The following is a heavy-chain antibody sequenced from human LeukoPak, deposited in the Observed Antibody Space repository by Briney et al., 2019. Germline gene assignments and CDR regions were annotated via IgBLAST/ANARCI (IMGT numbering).Heavy chain of an antibody. D-gene: IGHD2-2*01. J-gene: IGHJ4*02. Sequence: GESLKISCKGSGYSLTSYWIGWVRQMPGKGLGWMGIIYPGDSDTRYSPSFQGQVTISADKSITTAYLQWSSLKASDTAIYFCARHVGFCSSTSCYPFYDYWGQGTLVTVSS. V-gene: IGHV5-51*01. CDR2: IYPGDSDT. CDR1: GYSLTSYW. CDR3: ARHVGFCSSTSCYPFYDY.